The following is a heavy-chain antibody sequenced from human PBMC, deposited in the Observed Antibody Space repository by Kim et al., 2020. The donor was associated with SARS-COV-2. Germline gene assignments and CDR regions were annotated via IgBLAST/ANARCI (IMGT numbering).Heavy chain of an antibody. CDR3: ARAGGAAAGISSWLAVARVRGEKMSWFDP. D-gene: IGHD6-13*01. V-gene: IGHV1-69*13. J-gene: IGHJ5*02. Sequence: SVKVSCKASGGTFSSYAISWVRQAPGQGLEWMGGIIPIFGTANYAQKFQGRVTITADESTSTAYMELSSLRSEDTAVYYCARAGGAAAGISSWLAVARVRGEKMSWFDPWGQGTLVTVSS. CDR1: GGTFSSYA. CDR2: IIPIFGTA.